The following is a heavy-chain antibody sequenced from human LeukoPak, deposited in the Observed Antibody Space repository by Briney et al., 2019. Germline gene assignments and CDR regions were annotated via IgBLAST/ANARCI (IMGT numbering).Heavy chain of an antibody. CDR1: GFTVSSNY. Sequence: GGSLRLSCAASGFTVSSNYMSWVRQAPGKGLEWVAFIRYDGSNKYYADSVKGRFTISRDNSKNTLYLQMNSLRAEDTAVYYCAKDHRIEAAAGIGPSDYWGQGTLVTVSS. CDR3: AKDHRIEAAAGIGPSDY. J-gene: IGHJ4*02. D-gene: IGHD6-13*01. V-gene: IGHV3-30*02. CDR2: IRYDGSNK.